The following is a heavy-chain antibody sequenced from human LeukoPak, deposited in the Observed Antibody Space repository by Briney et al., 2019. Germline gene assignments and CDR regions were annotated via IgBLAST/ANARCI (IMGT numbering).Heavy chain of an antibody. D-gene: IGHD3-3*01. CDR1: VDTFSNYG. V-gene: IGHV1-69*01. Sequence: GASVKVSCKASVDTFSNYGLSWVRQAPGQGLEWMGGIIPFFGTQKHAQKFQGRVTITADEPTSTAYMELSSLRSEDTAVYYCARNTIFGVQYYHYMDVWGKGTTVTVSS. CDR2: IIPFFGTQ. J-gene: IGHJ6*03. CDR3: ARNTIFGVQYYHYMDV.